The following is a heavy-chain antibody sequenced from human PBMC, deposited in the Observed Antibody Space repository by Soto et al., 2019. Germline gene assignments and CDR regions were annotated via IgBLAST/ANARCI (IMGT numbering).Heavy chain of an antibody. CDR1: TASVNSYY. CDR2: LYANENT. CDR3: ARDHPNWYFDL. V-gene: IGHV4-4*07. J-gene: IGHJ2*01. Sequence: SETVSLTCTVSTASVNSYYWSWIRQPAGKGLEWIGRLYANENTDYNPSLRSRVTISVDTKRQFSLKLSSVTAADTAVYYCARDHPNWYFDLWGRGTPVTVSS.